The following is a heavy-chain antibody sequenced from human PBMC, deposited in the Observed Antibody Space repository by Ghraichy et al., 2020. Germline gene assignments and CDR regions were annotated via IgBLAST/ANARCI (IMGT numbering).Heavy chain of an antibody. Sequence: SETLSLTCTVSGGSISSYYWSWIRQPPGKGLEWIGYIYYSGSTNYNPSLKSRVTISVDTSKNQFSLKLSSVTAADTAVYYCARDGDYSNYDYWGQGTLVTVSS. J-gene: IGHJ4*02. CDR2: IYYSGST. CDR1: GGSISSYY. D-gene: IGHD4-11*01. V-gene: IGHV4-59*01. CDR3: ARDGDYSNYDY.